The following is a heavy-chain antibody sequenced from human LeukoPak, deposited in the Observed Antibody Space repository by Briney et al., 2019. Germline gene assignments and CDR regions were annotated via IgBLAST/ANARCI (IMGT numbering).Heavy chain of an antibody. CDR2: SGSTT. J-gene: IGHJ4*02. CDR3: TRDSSYGDYSTAFDY. D-gene: IGHD4-17*01. Sequence: PGGSLGLSCAASGFIFSSYAMTWVRQAPGKGLEWVSSSGSTTDYSDSVKGRFTISRDNSKNTLYLQMNSLSAEDTAVYYCTRDSSYGDYSTAFDYWGQGALVTVSS. CDR1: GFIFSSYA. V-gene: IGHV3-23*01.